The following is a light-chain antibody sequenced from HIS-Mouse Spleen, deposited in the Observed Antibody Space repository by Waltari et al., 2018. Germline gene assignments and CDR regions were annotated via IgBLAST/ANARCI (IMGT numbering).Light chain of an antibody. CDR1: SSDVRSYNL. J-gene: IGLJ1*01. CDR3: CSYAGSSTYV. CDR2: EGS. V-gene: IGLV2-23*01. Sequence: QSALTQPASVSGSPGQSIPIPCTGTSSDVRSYNLVPWYQQHPGKAPKLMIYEGSKRPSGVSNRFSGSKSGNTASLTISGLQAEDEADYYCCSYAGSSTYVFGTGTKVTVL.